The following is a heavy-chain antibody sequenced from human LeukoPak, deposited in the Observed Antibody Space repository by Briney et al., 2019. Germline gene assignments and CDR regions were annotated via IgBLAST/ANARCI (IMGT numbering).Heavy chain of an antibody. Sequence: GGSLRLSCAASGFTLSSYSMNWVRQAPGKGLEWVSSISSSSSYIYYADSVKGRFTISRDNSKNTLYLQMNSLRAEDTAVYYCAKVGSFYMDVWGKGTTVTISS. V-gene: IGHV3-21*01. CDR3: AKVGSFYMDV. J-gene: IGHJ6*03. D-gene: IGHD2-15*01. CDR2: ISSSSSYI. CDR1: GFTLSSYS.